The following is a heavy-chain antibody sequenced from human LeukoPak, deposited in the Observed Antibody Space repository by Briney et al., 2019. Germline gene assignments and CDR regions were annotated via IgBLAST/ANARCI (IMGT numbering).Heavy chain of an antibody. CDR2: ISRTSMYI. V-gene: IGHV3-21*01. J-gene: IGHJ4*02. CDR3: ATPVGGY. Sequence: PGGSLRLSCAASGFSFSSFAMMWVRQAPGMGLEWVASISRTSMYIHYTDSVKGRFTISRDNGKSSLYLQMNSLKAEDTAVYYCATPVGGYWGQGTLVTVSS. CDR1: GFSFSSFA.